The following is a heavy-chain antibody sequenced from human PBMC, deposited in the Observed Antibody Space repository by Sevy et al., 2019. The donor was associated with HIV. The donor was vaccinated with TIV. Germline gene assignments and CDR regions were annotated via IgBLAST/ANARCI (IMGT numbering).Heavy chain of an antibody. V-gene: IGHV3-15*01. D-gene: IGHD4-17*01. CDR2: IKSKTDGGTT. J-gene: IGHJ6*02. CDR1: GFTFSNAW. Sequence: GGSLRLSCAASGFTFSNAWMSWVRQAPGKGLEWVGRIKSKTDGGTTDYAAPVKGRFTISRDDSKNTLYLQMNSLKTEETAVYYCTTDTYGDEGYYYYGMDVWGQGTTVTVSS. CDR3: TTDTYGDEGYYYYGMDV.